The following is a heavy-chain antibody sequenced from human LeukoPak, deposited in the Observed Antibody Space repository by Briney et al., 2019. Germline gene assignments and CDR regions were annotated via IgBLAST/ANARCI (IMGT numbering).Heavy chain of an antibody. V-gene: IGHV1-2*02. CDR3: ARVKEYRGYLFGY. D-gene: IGHD2-2*03. Sequence: ASVKVSCKASGYTFTGYYMHWVRQAPGQGLEWMGWINPNSGGTNYAQKFQGRVTMTRDTSISTAYMELSGLRSDDTAVYYCARVKEYRGYLFGYWGQGTLVTVSS. CDR1: GYTFTGYY. CDR2: INPNSGGT. J-gene: IGHJ4*02.